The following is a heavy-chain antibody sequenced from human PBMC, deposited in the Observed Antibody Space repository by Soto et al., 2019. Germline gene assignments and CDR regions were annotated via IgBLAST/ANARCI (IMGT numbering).Heavy chain of an antibody. CDR1: GFTFSSYG. J-gene: IGHJ4*02. CDR2: ISYDGSNK. Sequence: GGSLILSCAASGFTFSSYGMHWVRQAPGKGLEWVAVISYDGSNKYYADSVKGRFTISRDNSKNTLYLQMNSLRAEDTAVYYCAKDRYYYDSSGYSYFDYWGQGTLVTVSS. CDR3: AKDRYYYDSSGYSYFDY. D-gene: IGHD3-22*01. V-gene: IGHV3-30*18.